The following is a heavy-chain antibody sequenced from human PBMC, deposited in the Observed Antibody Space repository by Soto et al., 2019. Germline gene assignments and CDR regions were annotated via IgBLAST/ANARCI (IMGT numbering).Heavy chain of an antibody. J-gene: IGHJ6*02. CDR3: GRGQTAIDV. CDR1: GVTITRGDHF. V-gene: IGHV4-30-4*01. Sequence: SETLSLTWSVSGVTITRGDHFRSWVRPSPGKGLEWLGYIYYSGSTYYNPSLKGRVMMTIDTSKHQFSLNLSSVTAADTAVFYCGRGQTAIDVWGQGTTVTVSS. CDR2: IYYSGST. D-gene: IGHD5-18*01.